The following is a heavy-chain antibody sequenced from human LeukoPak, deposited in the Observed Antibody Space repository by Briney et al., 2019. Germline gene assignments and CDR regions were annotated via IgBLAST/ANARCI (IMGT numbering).Heavy chain of an antibody. D-gene: IGHD4-23*01. CDR1: GYTLTNYD. Sequence: ASVKVSCKASGYTLTNYDINWVRQAPGQGLEWMGWMKPKSGETGYAQKFQGRATMTRDTSINTAYMELRSLTSEDAAVYYCARDYGGNSGWFDPWGQGTLVTVSS. V-gene: IGHV1-8*01. J-gene: IGHJ5*02. CDR2: MKPKSGET. CDR3: ARDYGGNSGWFDP.